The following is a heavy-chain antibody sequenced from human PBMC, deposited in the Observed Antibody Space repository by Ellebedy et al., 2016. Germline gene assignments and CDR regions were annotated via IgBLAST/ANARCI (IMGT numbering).Heavy chain of an antibody. J-gene: IGHJ4*02. Sequence: GESLKISXVASGFTFSTSWMHWVRLAPGKGLEWVSFFGGDSSSKQYVDSVKGRFTISRDNAKNSLYLQMNSLRDEDTAFYYCARDGSSGSFDYWGQGTLVTVSS. D-gene: IGHD7-27*01. CDR1: GFTFSTSW. V-gene: IGHV3-48*02. CDR2: FGGDSSSK. CDR3: ARDGSSGSFDY.